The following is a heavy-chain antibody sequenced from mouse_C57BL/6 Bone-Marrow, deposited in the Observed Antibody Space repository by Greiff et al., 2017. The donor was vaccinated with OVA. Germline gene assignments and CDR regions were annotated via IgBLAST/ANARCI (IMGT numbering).Heavy chain of an antibody. CDR2: INPNNGGT. CDR1: GYTFTDYY. Sequence: EVQLQQSGPELVKPGASVKISCKASGYTFTDYYMNWVKQSHGKSLEWIGDINPNNGGTSYNQKFKGKATLTVDKSSSTAYMELRSLTSEDSAVYYCARSRRYDYDGAWFAYWGQGTLVTVSA. V-gene: IGHV1-26*01. J-gene: IGHJ3*01. CDR3: ARSRRYDYDGAWFAY. D-gene: IGHD2-4*01.